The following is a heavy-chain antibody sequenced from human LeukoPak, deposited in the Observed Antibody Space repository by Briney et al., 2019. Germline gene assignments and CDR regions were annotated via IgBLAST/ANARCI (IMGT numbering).Heavy chain of an antibody. J-gene: IGHJ5*02. CDR2: ISSSSSTI. D-gene: IGHD2-21*02. CDR1: GFTFSSYE. V-gene: IGHV3-48*02. Sequence: PGGSLRLSCAASGFTFSSYEMNWVRQAPGKGLEWVSYISSSSSTIYYADSVKGRFTISRDNAKNSLYLQMNSLRDEDTAVYYCARAKNPYCGGDCRWFDPWGQGTLVTVSS. CDR3: ARAKNPYCGGDCRWFDP.